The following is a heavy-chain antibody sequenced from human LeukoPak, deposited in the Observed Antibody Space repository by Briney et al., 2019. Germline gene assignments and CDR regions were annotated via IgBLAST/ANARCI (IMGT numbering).Heavy chain of an antibody. CDR3: AKGATFISPPPSVQ. J-gene: IGHJ4*02. CDR2: IPYDVSNK. D-gene: IGHD1-26*01. V-gene: IGHV3-30*18. Sequence: PGGSLRLSCAVSGLTLSSSGMHWVRQAPGKGLGWVAVIPYDVSNKYYADSVKGRFPIYRDNSKHTLSLQTDSRRAEDMAVYYCAKGATFISPPPSVQGGERTRVTLSS. CDR1: GLTLSSSG.